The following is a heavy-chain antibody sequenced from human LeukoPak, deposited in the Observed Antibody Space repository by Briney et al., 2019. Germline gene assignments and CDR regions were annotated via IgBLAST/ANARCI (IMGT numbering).Heavy chain of an antibody. CDR3: ARVCSSTSCPFDP. CDR2: INPNSGGT. V-gene: IGHV1-2*02. D-gene: IGHD2-2*01. CDR1: GYTFTGYY. Sequence: ASVKVSCKASGYTFTGYYMHWVRQAPGQGLEWMGWINPNSGGTNYAQKFQSRVTMTRDTSISTAYMELSRLRSDDTAVYYCARVCSSTSCPFDPWGQGTLVTVSS. J-gene: IGHJ5*02.